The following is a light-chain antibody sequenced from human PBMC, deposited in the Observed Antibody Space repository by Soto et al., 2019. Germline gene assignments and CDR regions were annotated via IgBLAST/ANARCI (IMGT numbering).Light chain of an antibody. CDR3: MCYAGGNTWV. Sequence: QSVLTQPPSASGSPGQSVTISCTGTSSDVGTHGYVSWYQQHAGKAPKLMIYDVTKRPSGVSDRFSGSKSANTASLTVSGLQAEDEADYYCMCYAGGNTWVFGGGTKLTVL. CDR1: SSDVGTHGY. CDR2: DVT. J-gene: IGLJ3*02. V-gene: IGLV2-8*01.